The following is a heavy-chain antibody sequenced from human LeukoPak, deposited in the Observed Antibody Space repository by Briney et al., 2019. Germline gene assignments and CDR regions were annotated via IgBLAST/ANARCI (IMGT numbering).Heavy chain of an antibody. Sequence: GGSLRLSCAASGFTFSSYTMSWVRQAPGKGLEWVSAISGSGGSTYYADSVKGRFTISRDNSKSTLYLQMNSLRAEDTAVYYCARGVLANWFDSWGQGTLVTVSS. J-gene: IGHJ5*01. CDR1: GFTFSSYT. CDR3: ARGVLANWFDS. CDR2: ISGSGGST. V-gene: IGHV3-23*01. D-gene: IGHD6-6*01.